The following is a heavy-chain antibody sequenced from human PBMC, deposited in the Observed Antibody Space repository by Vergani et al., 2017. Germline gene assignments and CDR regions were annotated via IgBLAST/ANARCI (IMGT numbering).Heavy chain of an antibody. CDR1: GFTFSSHA. CDR2: IKNTVEST. CDR3: GRGSDNYN. J-gene: IGHJ4*02. Sequence: EVQLLQSEGAVVQPGGSLRLSCVASGFTFSSHAMSWVRQGHGQGLEWVSSIKNTVESTHYADSVKGRFTISRDNSKNTLYLQMNSLRVEDTAVYYCGRGSDNYNWCQGTLVTVSS. V-gene: IGHV3-23*01. D-gene: IGHD5-24*01.